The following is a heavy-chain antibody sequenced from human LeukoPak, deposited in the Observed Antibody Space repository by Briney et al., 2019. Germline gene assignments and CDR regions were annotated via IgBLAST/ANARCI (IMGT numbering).Heavy chain of an antibody. Sequence: ASVKVSCKASGYTFTNYYIHWVRQAPGQGLEWMGWVNPNSGGTNYAQKFQGRVTMTRDTSISTAYMELSRLSSDDTAVYYCARDDLLYVPDYWGQGTLVTVSS. V-gene: IGHV1-2*02. CDR2: VNPNSGGT. CDR3: ARDDLLYVPDY. J-gene: IGHJ4*02. D-gene: IGHD2/OR15-2a*01. CDR1: GYTFTNYY.